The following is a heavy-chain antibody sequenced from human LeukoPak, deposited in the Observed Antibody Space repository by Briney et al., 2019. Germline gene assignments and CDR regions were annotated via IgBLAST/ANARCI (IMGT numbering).Heavy chain of an antibody. Sequence: GGSLRLSCAASGFTFSSYEMNWVRQAPGKGLEWVSYISSSGSTIYYADSVKGRFTISRDNAKNSLYPQMNSLRAEDTAVYYCAELGITMIGGVWGKGTTVTVSS. J-gene: IGHJ6*04. CDR1: GFTFSSYE. CDR3: AELGITMIGGV. CDR2: ISSSGSTI. D-gene: IGHD3-10*02. V-gene: IGHV3-48*03.